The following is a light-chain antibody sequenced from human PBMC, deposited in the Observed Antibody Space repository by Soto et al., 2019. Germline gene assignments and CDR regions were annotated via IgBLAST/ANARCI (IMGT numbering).Light chain of an antibody. CDR2: GAS. Sequence: EIVMTQSPATLSLSPGETVTLSCRASQSVSTNSAWYQQRPGQAPRLLLYGASTRATGIPARFSGSGSGTAYSLTIISMQSEDVAVYYCQQYKDWFSITFGQGTRLEIK. CDR3: QQYKDWFSIT. V-gene: IGKV3-15*01. J-gene: IGKJ5*01. CDR1: QSVSTN.